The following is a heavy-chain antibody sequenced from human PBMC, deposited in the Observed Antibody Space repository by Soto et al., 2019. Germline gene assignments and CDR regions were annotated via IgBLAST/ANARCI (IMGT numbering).Heavy chain of an antibody. D-gene: IGHD3-22*01. J-gene: IGHJ3*02. CDR1: GFTFTSSA. CDR3: AAELLEGYYYDSSGYYHPDAFDI. V-gene: IGHV1-58*01. Sequence: ASVKVSCKASGFTFTSSAVQWVRQARGQRLEWIGWIVVGSGNTNYAQKFQERVTITRDMSTSTAYMELSSLRSEDTAVYYCAAELLEGYYYDSSGYYHPDAFDIWGQGTMVTVS. CDR2: IVVGSGNT.